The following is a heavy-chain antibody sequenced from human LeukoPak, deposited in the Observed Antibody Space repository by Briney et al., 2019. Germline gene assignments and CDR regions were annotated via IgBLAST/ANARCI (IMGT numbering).Heavy chain of an antibody. CDR3: AKGTGYYVYFFDY. J-gene: IGHJ4*02. CDR2: ISQDGREK. V-gene: IGHV3-7*03. D-gene: IGHD3/OR15-3a*01. CDR1: AGFTFSDYW. Sequence: GGSLRLSCAASAGFTFSDYWMNWVRQAPGKGLEWVAIISQDGREKLYVDSVKGRFTISRDNSKNTLYLQMNSLRAEDTAVYYCAKGTGYYVYFFDYWGQGTLVTVSS.